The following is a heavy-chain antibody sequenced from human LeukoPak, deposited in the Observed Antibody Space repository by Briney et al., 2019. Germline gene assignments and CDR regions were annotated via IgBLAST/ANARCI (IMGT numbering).Heavy chain of an antibody. CDR2: IYYSGST. CDR3: ARGDGYNRY. Sequence: PSETLSLTCTVSGGSISSYYWSWIRQPPGKGLEWIGYIYYSGSTNYNPSLKSRVTISVDTSKNQFSLKLSSVTAADTAVYYCARGDGYNRYWGQGILVTVSS. J-gene: IGHJ4*02. CDR1: GGSISSYY. V-gene: IGHV4-59*01. D-gene: IGHD5-24*01.